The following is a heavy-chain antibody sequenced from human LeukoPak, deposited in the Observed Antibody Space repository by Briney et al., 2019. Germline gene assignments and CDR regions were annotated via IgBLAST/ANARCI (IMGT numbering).Heavy chain of an antibody. CDR2: ISSSSSYI. Sequence: GGSLRLSCAASGFTFSSYSMNWVRQAPGKGLEWVSSISSSSSYIYYADSVKGRFTISRDNAKDTVYLQMNSLRAEDTAVYYCATPTSKWELLGDGAFDIWGQGTMVTVSS. D-gene: IGHD1-26*01. CDR3: ATPTSKWELLGDGAFDI. V-gene: IGHV3-21*01. J-gene: IGHJ3*02. CDR1: GFTFSSYS.